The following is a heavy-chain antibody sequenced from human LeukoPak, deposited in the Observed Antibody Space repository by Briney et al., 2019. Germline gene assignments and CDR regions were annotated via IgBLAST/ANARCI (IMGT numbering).Heavy chain of an antibody. Sequence: PGGSLRLSCAASGFTFDDYAMHWVRHAPGKGLEWVSGISWNSGSIGYADSVKGRFTISRDNAKNSLYLQMNSLRAEDTALYYCAKDTEPYYYDSSGYFGYWGQGTLVTVSS. CDR2: ISWNSGSI. D-gene: IGHD3-22*01. J-gene: IGHJ4*02. CDR3: AKDTEPYYYDSSGYFGY. CDR1: GFTFDDYA. V-gene: IGHV3-9*01.